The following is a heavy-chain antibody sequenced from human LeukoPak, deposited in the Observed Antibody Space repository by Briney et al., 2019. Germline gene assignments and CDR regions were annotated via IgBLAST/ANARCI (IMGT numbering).Heavy chain of an antibody. CDR2: INHSGST. Sequence: SETLSLTCAVYGGSFSGYYWSWIRQPPGKGLEWIGEINHSGSTNYNPSLKSRVTISVDTSKNQFSLKLSSVTAADTAVYYCARHSRGYCSSTSCHTYNWFDPWGQGTLVTVSS. CDR1: GGSFSGYY. V-gene: IGHV4-34*01. J-gene: IGHJ5*02. CDR3: ARHSRGYCSSTSCHTYNWFDP. D-gene: IGHD2-2*02.